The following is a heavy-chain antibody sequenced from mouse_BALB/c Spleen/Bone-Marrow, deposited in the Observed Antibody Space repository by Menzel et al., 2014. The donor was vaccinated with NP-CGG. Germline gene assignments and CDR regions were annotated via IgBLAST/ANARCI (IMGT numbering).Heavy chain of an antibody. CDR1: GFTFSAFG. V-gene: IGHV5-17*02. Sequence: EVQLQESGGDLVQPGGSRKLSCAASGFTFSAFGMHWVRQAPERGLEWVAYIISGSNTIYYSDKVKGRFTISRDNPKNTLFLQMTSLRSEDTAMYYCARSRYDVGWFVYWGQGTLVTVSA. D-gene: IGHD2-14*01. CDR2: IISGSNTI. J-gene: IGHJ3*01. CDR3: ARSRYDVGWFVY.